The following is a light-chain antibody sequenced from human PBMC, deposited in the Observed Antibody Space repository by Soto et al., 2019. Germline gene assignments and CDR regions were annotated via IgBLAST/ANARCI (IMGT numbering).Light chain of an antibody. CDR3: ATWNDGIFV. CDR2: GNT. J-gene: IGLJ1*01. V-gene: IGLV1-44*01. CDR1: TSNNGRST. Sequence: QSVLTQPPSASGTPGQRVTISCSGTTSNNGRSTVSWYQQFPGAAPKLLIYGNTQRPLGVPVRFSGSKSDTSASLAISGLQSEDEADYYCATWNDGIFVFGIGTKVTVL.